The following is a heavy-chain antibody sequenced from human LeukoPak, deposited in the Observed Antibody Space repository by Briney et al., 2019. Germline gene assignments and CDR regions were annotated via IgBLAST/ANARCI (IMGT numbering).Heavy chain of an antibody. D-gene: IGHD2-2*01. J-gene: IGHJ5*02. V-gene: IGHV3-23*01. CDR3: AKGGYCSSSSCYYGWFEP. CDR2: TSAGGSST. Sequence: GRSLRLSCAASGFTFNNYGIHWVRQAPGKGLEWVSTTSAGGSSTYYADSVKGRFTISRDNSKNTFYLQMNSLRAEDTAAYYCAKGGYCSSSSCYYGWFEPWGQGTLVTVSS. CDR1: GFTFNNYG.